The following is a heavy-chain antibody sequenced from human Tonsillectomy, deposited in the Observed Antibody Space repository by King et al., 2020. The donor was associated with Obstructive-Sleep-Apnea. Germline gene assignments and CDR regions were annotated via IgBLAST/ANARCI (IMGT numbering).Heavy chain of an antibody. CDR1: GGSINSGDYY. CDR3: ARWRGGSGNIDY. J-gene: IGHJ4*02. CDR2: IYHSGIT. D-gene: IGHD3-10*01. V-gene: IGHV4-30-4*01. Sequence: QLQESGPGLVKPSQTLSLTCTVSGGSINSGDYYWTWIRQPPGKGLEWIGFIYHSGITYFNPSLRSRVTVSIDTSRNQFSLNLNFVTAADTAVYFCARWRGGSGNIDYWGQGILVTVSS.